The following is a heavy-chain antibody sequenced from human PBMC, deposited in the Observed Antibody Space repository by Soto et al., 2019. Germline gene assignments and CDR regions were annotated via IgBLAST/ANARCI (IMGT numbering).Heavy chain of an antibody. Sequence: QVQLVESGGGVVQPGKSLRLSCAASGFTFSTYGIHWVRQSPGKGLEWVALISYDGGSKYYGDSVKGRFIISRDNSHNTVSLQMNSLRADDTAVYVCAKEQLAMTVVVADYFDSWCQGTLVTVSS. D-gene: IGHD3-22*01. CDR2: ISYDGGSK. V-gene: IGHV3-30*18. J-gene: IGHJ4*02. CDR1: GFTFSTYG. CDR3: AKEQLAMTVVVADYFDS.